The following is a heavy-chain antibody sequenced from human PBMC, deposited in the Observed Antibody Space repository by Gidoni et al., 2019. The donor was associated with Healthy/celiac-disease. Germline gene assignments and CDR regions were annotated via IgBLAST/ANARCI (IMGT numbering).Heavy chain of an antibody. D-gene: IGHD3-10*01. CDR2: MNPNSGNT. J-gene: IGHJ4*02. V-gene: IGHV1-8*01. CDR3: ARVFRVGGSGSYYQPINY. CDR1: GYTFTSYD. Sequence: QVQLVQSGAEVKKPGASVKVSCKASGYTFTSYDINWVRQATGQGLEWMGWMNPNSGNTGYAQKFQGRVTMTRNTSISTAYMELSSLRSEDTAVYYCARVFRVGGSGSYYQPINYWGQGTLVTVSS.